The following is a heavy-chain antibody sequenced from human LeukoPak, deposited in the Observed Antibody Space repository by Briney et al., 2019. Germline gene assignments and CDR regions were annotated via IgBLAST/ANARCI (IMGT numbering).Heavy chain of an antibody. D-gene: IGHD6-13*01. CDR1: GYTFTSYY. J-gene: IGHJ6*03. Sequence: ASVKVSCKASGYTFTSYYMHWVRQAPGQGLEWMGIINPSGGSTSYAQKFQGRVTMTRDMSTSTVYMELSSLRSEDTAVYYCAREIRSSSWYNYYYYYMDVWGKGTTVTVSS. CDR2: INPSGGST. CDR3: AREIRSSSWYNYYYYYMDV. V-gene: IGHV1-46*01.